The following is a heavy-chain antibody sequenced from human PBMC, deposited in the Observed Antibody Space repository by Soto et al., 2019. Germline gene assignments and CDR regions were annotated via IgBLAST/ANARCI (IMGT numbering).Heavy chain of an antibody. V-gene: IGHV3-21*04. Sequence: VQLVESGGGLVKPGGSLRLSCAASGFAFSSYNMHWVRQAPGKGLEWVSSISPTGTFMHSADSLKDRFSISRDNDKNSLYLQIYSLRAEDTAVYYCARDVGPGSTDYWGQGTLVTVSS. CDR1: GFAFSSYN. CDR3: ARDVGPGSTDY. J-gene: IGHJ4*02. CDR2: ISPTGTFM.